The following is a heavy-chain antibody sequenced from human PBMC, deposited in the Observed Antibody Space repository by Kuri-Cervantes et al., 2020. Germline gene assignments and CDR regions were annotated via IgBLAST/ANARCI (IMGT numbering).Heavy chain of an antibody. V-gene: IGHV4-34*01. CDR2: INHSGST. Sequence: SDTLSLTCAVYGGSFSGYYWSWIRQPPGKGLEWIGEINHSGSTNYNPSLKSRVTISVDTSKNQFSLKVSSVTAADTAVYYCARGLGGPYFDLWGRGTLVTVSS. J-gene: IGHJ2*01. CDR1: GGSFSGYY. CDR3: ARGLGGPYFDL.